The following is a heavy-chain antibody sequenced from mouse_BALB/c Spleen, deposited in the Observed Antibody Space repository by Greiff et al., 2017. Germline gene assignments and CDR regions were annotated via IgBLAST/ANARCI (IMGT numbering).Heavy chain of an antibody. CDR3: VRLGVDYYAMDY. CDR1: GFTFNTYA. D-gene: IGHD3-3*01. CDR2: IRSKSNNYAT. J-gene: IGHJ4*01. Sequence: EVKVVESGGGLVQPKGSLKLSCAASGFTFNTYAMNWVRQAPGKGLEWVARIRSKSNNYATYYADSVKDRFTISRDDSQSMLYLQMNNLKTEDTAMYYCVRLGVDYYAMDYWGQGTSVTVSS. V-gene: IGHV10-1*02.